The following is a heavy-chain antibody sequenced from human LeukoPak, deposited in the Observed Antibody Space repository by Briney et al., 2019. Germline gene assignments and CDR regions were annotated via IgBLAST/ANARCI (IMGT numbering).Heavy chain of an antibody. V-gene: IGHV4-39*07. Sequence: PSETLSLTCTVSGGSVSSGTYYWSWIRQPPGKGLEWIGEINHSGSTNYNPSLKSRVTISVDTSKNQFSLKLSSVTAADTAVYYCATPPGYSSGWYDYWGQGTLVIVSS. D-gene: IGHD6-19*01. J-gene: IGHJ4*02. CDR1: GGSVSSGTYY. CDR2: INHSGST. CDR3: ATPPGYSSGWYDY.